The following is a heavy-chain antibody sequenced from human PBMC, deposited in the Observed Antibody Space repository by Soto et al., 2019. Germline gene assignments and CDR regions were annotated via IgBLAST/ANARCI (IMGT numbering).Heavy chain of an antibody. CDR1: GGSISSYY. Sequence: QVQLQESGPGLVKPSETLSLTCTVPGGSISSYYWSWIRQPPGKGLEWIGYIYYSGSTNYNPSLKSRVTISVDTSKNQFSLKLSSVTAADTAVYYCARGYCSGGSCLHDYWGQGTLVTVSS. D-gene: IGHD2-15*01. J-gene: IGHJ4*02. CDR3: ARGYCSGGSCLHDY. V-gene: IGHV4-59*01. CDR2: IYYSGST.